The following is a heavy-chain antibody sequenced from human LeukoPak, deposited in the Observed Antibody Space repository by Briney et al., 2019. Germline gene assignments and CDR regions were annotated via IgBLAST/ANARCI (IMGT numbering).Heavy chain of an antibody. V-gene: IGHV4-59*01. CDR3: ARVLRGPDVSLASQRAYMDAFDI. J-gene: IGHJ3*02. CDR1: GGSISSYY. D-gene: IGHD2/OR15-2a*01. Sequence: SETLSLTCTVSGGSISSYYWSWIRQPPGKGLEWIGYIYYSGSTNYNPSLKSRVTISVDTSKNQFSLKLSSVTAADTAVYYCARVLRGPDVSLASQRAYMDAFDIWGQGTMVTVSS. CDR2: IYYSGST.